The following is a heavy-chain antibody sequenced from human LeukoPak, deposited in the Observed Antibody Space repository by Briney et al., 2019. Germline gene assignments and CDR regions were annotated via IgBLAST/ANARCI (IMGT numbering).Heavy chain of an antibody. CDR1: GYTFTGCY. CDR2: INPNNGDT. CDR3: ARDLYSSGGY. J-gene: IGHJ4*02. Sequence: GASVKVSCKASGYTFTGCYMHWVRQAPGQGLEWMGRINPNNGDTDYAQNFQGRVTMTRDTSISTAYVELSRLRSDDTAVYFCARDLYSSGGYWGQGTLVTVSS. V-gene: IGHV1-2*06. D-gene: IGHD6-19*01.